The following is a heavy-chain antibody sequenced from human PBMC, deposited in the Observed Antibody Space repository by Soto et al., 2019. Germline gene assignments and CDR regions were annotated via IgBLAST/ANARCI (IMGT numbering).Heavy chain of an antibody. CDR2: ISYDGSNK. CDR1: GFTFSSYG. J-gene: IGHJ4*02. CDR3: AKELASTLEYFDY. V-gene: IGHV3-30*18. Sequence: GGSLRLSCASSGFTFSSYGMHLVRQAPGKGLEWVAVISYDGSNKYYADSVKGRFTISRDNSKNTLYLQMNSLRAEDTAVYYCAKELASTLEYFDYWGQGTLVTVS.